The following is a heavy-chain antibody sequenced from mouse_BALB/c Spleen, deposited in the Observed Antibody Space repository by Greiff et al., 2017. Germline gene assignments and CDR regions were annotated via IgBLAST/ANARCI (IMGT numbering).Heavy chain of an antibody. CDR2: IWSGGST. CDR1: GFSLTSYG. V-gene: IGHV2-2*02. D-gene: IGHD2-4*01. CDR3: ARYDYGAY. J-gene: IGHJ3*01. Sequence: VQGVESGPGLVQPSQSLSITCTVSGFSLTSYGVHWVRQSPGKGLEWLGVIWSGGSTDYNAAFISRLSISKDNSKSQVFFKMNSLQANDTAIYYCARYDYGAYWGQGTLVTVSA.